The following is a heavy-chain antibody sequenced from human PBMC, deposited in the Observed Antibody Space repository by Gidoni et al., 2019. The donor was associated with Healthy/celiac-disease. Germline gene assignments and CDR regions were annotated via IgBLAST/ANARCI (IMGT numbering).Heavy chain of an antibody. CDR3: ANLARVTMVRGVSYFDY. J-gene: IGHJ4*02. V-gene: IGHV3-23*01. Sequence: EVQLLESGGGLVQPGGSLRLSCAASGFTFSSYAMSWVRQAPGKGLEWVSAISGSGGSTYYADSVKGRFTISRDNSKNTLYLQMNSLRAEDTAVYYCANLARVTMVRGVSYFDYWGQGTLVTVSS. CDR2: ISGSGGST. CDR1: GFTFSSYA. D-gene: IGHD3-10*01.